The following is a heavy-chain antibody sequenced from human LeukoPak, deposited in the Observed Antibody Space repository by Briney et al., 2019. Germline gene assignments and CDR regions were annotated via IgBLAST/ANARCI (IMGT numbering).Heavy chain of an antibody. Sequence: GGSLRLSCAASGFTFSGSAMHWVRQASGKGLEWVGRIRSKANSYATAYAASVKGRFTISRDNAKNSLYLQLNSLRAEDTAVYSCARSLVVGATYPYHWGQGTLVTVSS. CDR2: IRSKANSYAT. V-gene: IGHV3-73*01. CDR1: GFTFSGSA. J-gene: IGHJ5*02. D-gene: IGHD1-26*01. CDR3: ARSLVVGATYPYH.